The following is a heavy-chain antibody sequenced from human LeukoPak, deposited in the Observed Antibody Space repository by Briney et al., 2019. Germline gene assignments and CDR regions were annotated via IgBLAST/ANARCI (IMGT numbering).Heavy chain of an antibody. CDR1: GFTFSSYA. CDR3: AREKNDIVLTSYYFDY. Sequence: GGSLRLSCAASGFTFSSYAMSWVRQAPGKGLEWVSAISGSGGSTYYADSVKGRFTISRDNSKNTLYLQMNSLRAEDTAVYYCAREKNDIVLTSYYFDYWGQGTLVTVSS. CDR2: ISGSGGST. J-gene: IGHJ4*02. D-gene: IGHD5-12*01. V-gene: IGHV3-23*01.